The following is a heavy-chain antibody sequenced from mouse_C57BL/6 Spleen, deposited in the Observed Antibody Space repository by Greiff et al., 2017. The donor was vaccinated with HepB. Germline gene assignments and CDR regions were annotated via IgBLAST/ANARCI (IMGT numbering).Heavy chain of an antibody. CDR3: ARHYGSSYEGYFDY. Sequence: DVQLQESGGGLVQPGGSLKLSCAASGFTFSDYGMAWVRQAPRKGPEWVAFISNLAYSIYYADTVTGRFTISRENAKNTLYLEMSSLRSEDTAMYYCARHYGSSYEGYFDYWGQGTTLTVSS. V-gene: IGHV5-15*01. J-gene: IGHJ2*01. CDR2: ISNLAYSI. CDR1: GFTFSDYG. D-gene: IGHD1-1*01.